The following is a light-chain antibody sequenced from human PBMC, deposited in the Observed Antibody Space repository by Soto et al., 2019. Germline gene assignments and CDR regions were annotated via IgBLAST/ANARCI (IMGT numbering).Light chain of an antibody. CDR2: AAS. V-gene: IGKV3-20*01. CDR1: ESVTSTY. CDR3: QQYESLLWT. Sequence: EIVLTQSPGTLSLSPGERATLSCRTSESVTSTYLAWYQQKPGQPPRLLIYAASSRATGIPDRFSGSGSGTDFTLTISRLEPADAAVYYCQQYESLLWTFGQGTKLEIK. J-gene: IGKJ1*01.